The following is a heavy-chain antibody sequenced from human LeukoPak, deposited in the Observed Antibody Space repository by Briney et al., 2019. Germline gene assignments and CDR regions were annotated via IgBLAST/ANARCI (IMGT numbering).Heavy chain of an antibody. D-gene: IGHD6-6*01. CDR3: ARSLEYSSSASFDY. Sequence: GASVKVSCKVSGCTLTELSMHWVRQAPGKGLEWMGGFDPEDGETIYAQKFQGRVTITTDESTSTAYMELSSLRSEDTAVYYCARSLEYSSSASFDYWGQGTLVTVSS. J-gene: IGHJ4*02. V-gene: IGHV1-24*01. CDR2: FDPEDGET. CDR1: GCTLTELS.